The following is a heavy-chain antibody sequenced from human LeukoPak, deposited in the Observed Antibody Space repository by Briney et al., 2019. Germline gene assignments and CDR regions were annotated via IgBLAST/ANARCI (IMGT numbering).Heavy chain of an antibody. V-gene: IGHV4-39*07. CDR2: IYYSGNT. CDR3: ARGVYYGSGPKYYFDY. CDR1: GGSIISSSYY. Sequence: SETLSLTCTASGGSIISSSYYWGWIRQPPGKGLEWIGSIYYSGNTDYNPSLKSRVTISVDTSKNQFSLKLSSVTAADTAVYYCARGVYYGSGPKYYFDYWGQGTLVTVSS. D-gene: IGHD3-10*01. J-gene: IGHJ4*02.